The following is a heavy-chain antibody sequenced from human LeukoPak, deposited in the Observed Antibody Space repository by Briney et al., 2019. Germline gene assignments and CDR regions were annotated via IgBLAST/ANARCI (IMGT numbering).Heavy chain of an antibody. D-gene: IGHD2-15*01. CDR1: GGTFSNNA. Sequence: SVKVSCKASGGTFSNNAISWVRQAPGQGLEWMGGIIPIFGTTNYAQKFQGRVTVTADKSMSTAYMELSSLTSEDTAVYYCVRPGNRDLGCSAGRCYFYFDYWGQGTLVTVSS. V-gene: IGHV1-69*06. CDR2: IIPIFGTT. J-gene: IGHJ4*02. CDR3: VRPGNRDLGCSAGRCYFYFDY.